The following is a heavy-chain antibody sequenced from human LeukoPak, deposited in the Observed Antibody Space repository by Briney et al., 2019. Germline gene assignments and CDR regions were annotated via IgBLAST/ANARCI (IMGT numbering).Heavy chain of an antibody. CDR2: ISPDGSSK. CDR1: GFPFSTYS. Sequence: GGSLRLSCAASGFPFSTYSMHRVRQPPGKGLVWVSRISPDGSSKSYADSVKGRFIISRDNAKNTLSLQMTSLTAEDTAVYYCARDGGLLPDNWGKGTLVTVSS. J-gene: IGHJ4*02. D-gene: IGHD1-14*01. V-gene: IGHV3-74*01. CDR3: ARDGGLLPDN.